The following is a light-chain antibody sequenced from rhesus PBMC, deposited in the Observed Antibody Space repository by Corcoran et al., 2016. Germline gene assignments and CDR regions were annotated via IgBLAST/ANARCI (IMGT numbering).Light chain of an antibody. CDR2: AAS. J-gene: IGKJ3*01. Sequence: DIQMTQSPSSLSASVGDRVTITCRASQTISSYLAWYQPKPGKVPKLLIYAASSLESGVPSRFSGSGSGTEFTLTISSLQPEDFATYYCQQHNSHPLTFGPGTKLDIK. V-gene: IGKV1-44*02. CDR3: QQHNSHPLT. CDR1: QTISSY.